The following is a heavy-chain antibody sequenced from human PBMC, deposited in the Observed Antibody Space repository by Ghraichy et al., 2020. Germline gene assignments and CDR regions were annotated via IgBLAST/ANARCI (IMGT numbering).Heavy chain of an antibody. Sequence: GGSLRLSCVAFGFTFSNYNMNWVRQAPGKGLEWVSYITSSSSTIFYADSVKGRFTISRDNAKNSLYLQMNTLRAEDTAVYYCARERGATTSPRMNYFDYWGQGTLVTVSS. V-gene: IGHV3-48*01. D-gene: IGHD1-26*01. CDR1: GFTFSNYN. J-gene: IGHJ4*02. CDR3: ARERGATTSPRMNYFDY. CDR2: ITSSSSTI.